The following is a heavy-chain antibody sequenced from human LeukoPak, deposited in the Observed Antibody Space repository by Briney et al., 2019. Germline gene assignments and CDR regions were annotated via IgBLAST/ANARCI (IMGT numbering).Heavy chain of an antibody. CDR2: INSDATST. J-gene: IGHJ4*02. Sequence: PGGSLRLSCAASGFTYSNYWMHWVRQTPGKGLVWVSRINSDATSTSYADSVKGRSTISRDRAKNTLYLQMNGLRADDTAVYYCATSLYSGTKLDYWGQGTLVTVSS. D-gene: IGHD1-26*01. CDR1: GFTYSNYW. V-gene: IGHV3-74*01. CDR3: ATSLYSGTKLDY.